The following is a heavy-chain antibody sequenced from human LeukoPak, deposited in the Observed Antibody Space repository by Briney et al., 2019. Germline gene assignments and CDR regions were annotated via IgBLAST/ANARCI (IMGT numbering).Heavy chain of an antibody. CDR1: GFTVSSNY. J-gene: IGHJ4*02. D-gene: IGHD1-26*01. CDR3: ARSSSGSYYNSGFDY. CDR2: IYSGGST. V-gene: IGHV3-53*01. Sequence: GGSLRLSCAASGFTVSSNYMSWVRQAPGKGLEWVSVIYSGGSTYYADSVKGRFTISRGNSKNTLYLQMNSLRAEDTAVYYCARSSSGSYYNSGFDYWGQGTLVTVSS.